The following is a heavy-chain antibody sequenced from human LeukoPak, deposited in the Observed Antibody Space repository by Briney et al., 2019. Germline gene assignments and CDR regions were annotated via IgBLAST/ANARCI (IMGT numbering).Heavy chain of an antibody. V-gene: IGHV3-30*04. CDR3: ARDWKIAAAAYFFDY. Sequence: AGGSLRLSCAASGFTFNSYPMHWVRQAPGKGLEWVAVIANDGRDKKYADSVKVRFTISRDNSKNTLYLEMSSLRTEDTAIFYCARDWKIAAAAYFFDYWGQGAVLRVSS. J-gene: IGHJ4*02. CDR1: GFTFNSYP. D-gene: IGHD6-13*01. CDR2: IANDGRDK.